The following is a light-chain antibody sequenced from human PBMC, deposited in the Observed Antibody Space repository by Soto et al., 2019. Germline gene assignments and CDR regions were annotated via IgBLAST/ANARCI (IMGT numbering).Light chain of an antibody. CDR3: QQYNNWPLT. Sequence: DIVLTASPATLSVSPGERATLSCRASQSVSSNLAWYQQKPGQAPRLLIYGASTRATGIPARFSGSGSGTEFTLTISSLQSEDFAVYYCQQYNNWPLTFGGGTKGDIK. CDR1: QSVSSN. J-gene: IGKJ4*01. V-gene: IGKV3-15*01. CDR2: GAS.